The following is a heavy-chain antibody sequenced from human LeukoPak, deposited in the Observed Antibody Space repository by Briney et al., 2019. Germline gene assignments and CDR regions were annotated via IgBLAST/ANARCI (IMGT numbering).Heavy chain of an antibody. J-gene: IGHJ4*02. CDR3: ARDQEGFDY. CDR2: IYPRDGST. CDR1: GYSFTSNY. V-gene: IGHV1-46*01. Sequence: ASVKVSCKVSGYSFTSNYIHWVRQAPGQGLEWMGMIYPRDGSTSYAQRYQDRVTVTRDTSTSTVHMELSGLRSEDTAVYYCARDQEGFDYWGQGTLVTVSS.